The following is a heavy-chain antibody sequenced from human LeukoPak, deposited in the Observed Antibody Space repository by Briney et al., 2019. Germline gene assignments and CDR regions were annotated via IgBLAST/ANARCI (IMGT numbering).Heavy chain of an antibody. CDR3: ARWRENWFDP. CDR1: GGSISSYY. D-gene: IGHD3-3*01. CDR2: IYYSGST. V-gene: IGHV4-59*08. J-gene: IGHJ5*02. Sequence: PSETLSLTCTVSGGSISSYYWSWIRQPPGKGLEWIGYIYYSGSTNYNPSLKSRVTISVDTSKNQFSLKLSSVTAADTAVYYYARWRENWFDPWGQGTLVTVSS.